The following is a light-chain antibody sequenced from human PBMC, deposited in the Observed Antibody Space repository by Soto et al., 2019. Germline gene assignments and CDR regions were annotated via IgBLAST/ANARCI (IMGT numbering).Light chain of an antibody. V-gene: IGKV3-11*01. CDR1: QNIHNY. J-gene: IGKJ5*01. CDR3: KQRSTWPTLT. Sequence: EIVLTQFPATLSLSPGERATLSCMASQNIHNYLAWYQQRPGQAPRLLVYDTFHRATGVPARFSGSGSGTDYTLTLSSVDPEYFAVYYCKQRSTWPTLTFAQGTRLDIK. CDR2: DTF.